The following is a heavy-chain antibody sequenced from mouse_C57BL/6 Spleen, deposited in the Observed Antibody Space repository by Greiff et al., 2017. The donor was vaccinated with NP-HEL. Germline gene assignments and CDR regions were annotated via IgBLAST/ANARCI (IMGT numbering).Heavy chain of an antibody. CDR1: GYTFTSYW. CDR3: AKVDSNYGWFAY. J-gene: IGHJ3*01. CDR2: IDPSDSYT. D-gene: IGHD2-5*01. Sequence: QVQLQQSGAELVRPGTSVKLSCKASGYTFTSYWMHWVKQRPGQGLEWIGVIDPSDSYTNYNQKFKGKATLTVDTSSSTAYMQLSSLTSEDSAVYYCAKVDSNYGWFAYWGQGTLVTVSA. V-gene: IGHV1-59*01.